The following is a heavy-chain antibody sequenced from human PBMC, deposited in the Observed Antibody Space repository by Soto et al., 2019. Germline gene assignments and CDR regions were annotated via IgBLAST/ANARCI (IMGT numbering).Heavy chain of an antibody. Sequence: GGSLRLSCAASGFTFSSYAMHWVRQAPGKGLEWVAVISYDGSNKYYADSVKGRFTISRDNSKNTLYLQMNSLRAEDTAVYYCARDGDVYDSSGYYIDYWGQGTLVTVSS. V-gene: IGHV3-30-3*01. CDR2: ISYDGSNK. CDR3: ARDGDVYDSSGYYIDY. J-gene: IGHJ4*02. CDR1: GFTFSSYA. D-gene: IGHD3-22*01.